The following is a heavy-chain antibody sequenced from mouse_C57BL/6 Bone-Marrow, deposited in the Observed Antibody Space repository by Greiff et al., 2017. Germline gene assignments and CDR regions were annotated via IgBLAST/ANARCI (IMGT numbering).Heavy chain of an antibody. J-gene: IGHJ3*01. CDR2: IWWDDDK. D-gene: IGHD2-2*01. CDR3: ARIAEGYDDAAWFAY. Sequence: QVTLKESGPGILQPSQTLSLTCSFSGFSLSTFGMGVGWIRQPSGKGLEWLAHIWWDDDKYYNPALKSRLTISKDTSKNQVFLKIANVDTAYTATYYCARIAEGYDDAAWFAYWGQGTLVTVSA. V-gene: IGHV8-8*01. CDR1: GFSLSTFGMG.